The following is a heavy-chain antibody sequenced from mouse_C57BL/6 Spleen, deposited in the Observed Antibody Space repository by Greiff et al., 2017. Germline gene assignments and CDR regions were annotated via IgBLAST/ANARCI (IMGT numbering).Heavy chain of an antibody. V-gene: IGHV3-6*01. D-gene: IGHD4-1*01. CDR2: ISYDGSN. CDR1: GYSITSGYY. CDR3: ARAELGKDY. Sequence: EVQLQESGPGLVKPSQSLSLTCSVTGYSITSGYYWNWIRQFPGNKLEWMGYISYDGSNNYNPSLKNRISITRDTSKNQFFLKLNSVTTEDTATYYCARAELGKDYWGQGTTLTVSS. J-gene: IGHJ2*01.